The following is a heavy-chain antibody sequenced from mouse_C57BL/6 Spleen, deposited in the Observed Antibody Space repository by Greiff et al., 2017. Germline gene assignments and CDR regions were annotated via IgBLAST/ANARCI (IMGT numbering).Heavy chain of an antibody. CDR1: GYTFTSYW. CDR3: ARNCSSSYYYSIDY. CDR2: IDPSASYP. J-gene: IGHJ4*01. D-gene: IGHD1-1*01. Sequence: QVQLKQPGAELVMPGASVKLSCKASGYTFTSYWMHWVKQRPGQGLEWIGEIDPSASYPNYNQKFKGKATLTVDKSSRTAYMQLSSLSAEDSAVYYFARNCSSSYYYSIDYWGLGASVTVSS. V-gene: IGHV1-69*01.